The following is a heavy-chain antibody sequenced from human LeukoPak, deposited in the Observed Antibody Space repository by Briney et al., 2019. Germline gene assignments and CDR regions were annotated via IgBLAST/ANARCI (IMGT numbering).Heavy chain of an antibody. CDR3: ARNLYPNIVATIYYYYYYMDV. CDR2: ISSSSSYI. D-gene: IGHD5-12*01. J-gene: IGHJ6*03. Sequence: GGSLRLSCAASGFTFSSYSMNWVRQAPGKGLEWVSSISSSSSYIYYADSVKGRFTISRDNAKNSLYLQMNSLRAEDTAVYHCARNLYPNIVATIYYYYYYMDVWGKGTTVTISS. CDR1: GFTFSSYS. V-gene: IGHV3-21*01.